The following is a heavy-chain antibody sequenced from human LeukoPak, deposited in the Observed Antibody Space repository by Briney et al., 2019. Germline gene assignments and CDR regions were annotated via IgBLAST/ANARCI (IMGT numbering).Heavy chain of an antibody. CDR3: ARDRGFGVVTPFDY. V-gene: IGHV3-11*01. CDR2: ISSSGNTI. CDR1: GFTFSDYY. Sequence: GGSLRLSCTASGFTFSDYYMSSIRPAPGKGLEWVSCISSSGNTIYSADSVKGRFTISRDNAKSSLYLQLNSLRAEDTAVYYCARDRGFGVVTPFDYWGQGTLVTVSS. D-gene: IGHD3-3*01. J-gene: IGHJ4*02.